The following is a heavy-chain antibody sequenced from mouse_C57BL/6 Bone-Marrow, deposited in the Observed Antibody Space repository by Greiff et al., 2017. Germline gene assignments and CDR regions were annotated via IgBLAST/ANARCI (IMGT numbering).Heavy chain of an antibody. CDR3: AKNGDCDRPCYWYFDV. CDR1: GFSLTSYG. J-gene: IGHJ1*03. CDR2: IWRGGST. V-gene: IGHV2-5*01. Sequence: QVQLKESGPGLVQPSQSLSITCTVSGFSLTSYGVHWVRQSPGKGLEWLGVIWRGGSTDYNAAFMSRLSITKDNSKSQVFFKMNSLQADDTAIYYCAKNGDCDRPCYWYFDVWGTGTTVTVSS.